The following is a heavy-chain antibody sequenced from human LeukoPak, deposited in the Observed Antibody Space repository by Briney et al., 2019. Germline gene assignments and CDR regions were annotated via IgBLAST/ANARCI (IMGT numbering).Heavy chain of an antibody. CDR2: IYHSGST. D-gene: IGHD3-10*01. J-gene: IGHJ4*02. Sequence: ASETLSRTCAVSGGSISSGGYSWSWIRQPPGKGLEWIGYIYHSGSTYYNPSLKSRVTISVDRSKNQFSLKLSSVTAADTAVYYCARGAGGSGSYYPPYFDYWGQGTLVTVSS. CDR3: ARGAGGSGSYYPPYFDY. CDR1: GGSISSGGYS. V-gene: IGHV4-30-2*01.